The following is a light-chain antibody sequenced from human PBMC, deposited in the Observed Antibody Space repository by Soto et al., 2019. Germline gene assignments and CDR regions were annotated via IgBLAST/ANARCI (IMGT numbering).Light chain of an antibody. J-gene: IGKJ1*01. CDR1: QTVSDW. V-gene: IGKV1-5*03. Sequence: DIPMTQSPSTLSASVGDTVTITCRASQTVSDWLAWYRQRPGKAPELLLFKASTLDSGVPSRFSGIGSGTEFTLTISSLRPDDFATYYCQQYNSFSWTFGQGTKVQIK. CDR2: KAS. CDR3: QQYNSFSWT.